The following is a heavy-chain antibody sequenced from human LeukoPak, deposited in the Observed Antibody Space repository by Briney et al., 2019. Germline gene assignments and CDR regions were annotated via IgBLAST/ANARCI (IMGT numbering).Heavy chain of an antibody. D-gene: IGHD3-22*01. CDR2: IYSGGST. CDR1: GFTVSSNY. CDR3: ARFQYDSSGYRNFDY. Sequence: GGSLRLSCAASGFTVSSNYMSWVRQAPGKGLEWVSVIYSGGSTYYADSVKGRFTISRDNSKNTLYLQMNSLRAEDTAVYYCARFQYDSSGYRNFDYWGQGTLVTVSS. J-gene: IGHJ4*02. V-gene: IGHV3-66*01.